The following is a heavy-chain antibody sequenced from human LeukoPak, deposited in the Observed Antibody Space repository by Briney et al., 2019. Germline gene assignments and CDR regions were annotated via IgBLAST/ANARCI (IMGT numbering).Heavy chain of an antibody. Sequence: GGSLRLSCTASGSTFNNYAMSWVRQAPGKGLVWVSRINSDGSSTTYADSVKGRFTISRDNAKNTLYLQMNSLRAEGTAVYYCARTIGSKNAFNIWGQGTMVTVSS. J-gene: IGHJ3*02. CDR2: INSDGSST. CDR1: GSTFNNYA. V-gene: IGHV3-74*01. D-gene: IGHD1-26*01. CDR3: ARTIGSKNAFNI.